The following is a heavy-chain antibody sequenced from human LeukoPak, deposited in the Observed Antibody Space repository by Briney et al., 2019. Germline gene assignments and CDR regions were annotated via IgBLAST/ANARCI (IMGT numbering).Heavy chain of an antibody. J-gene: IGHJ4*02. V-gene: IGHV3-23*01. Sequence: GGSLRLSCAASGFTFSSYAMSWVRQAPGKGLEWVSAISGSGGSTYYADSVKGRFTTSRDNSKNTLYLQMNSLRAEDTAVYYCAKYSSGWYYFDYWGQGTLVTVSS. CDR3: AKYSSGWYYFDY. D-gene: IGHD6-19*01. CDR2: ISGSGGST. CDR1: GFTFSSYA.